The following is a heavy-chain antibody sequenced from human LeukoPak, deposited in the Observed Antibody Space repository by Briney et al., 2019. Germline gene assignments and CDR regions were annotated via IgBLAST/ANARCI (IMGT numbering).Heavy chain of an antibody. V-gene: IGHV1-69*04. J-gene: IGHJ4*02. CDR3: VITIDYFDY. D-gene: IGHD3-3*01. Sequence: ASVKVSCKASGGTFSSYAISWVRQAPGQGLEWMGRIIPIFGIANYAQKFQGRDTITADKSTSTAYMELSSLRSEDTAVYYCVITIDYFDYWGQGTLVTVSS. CDR2: IIPIFGIA. CDR1: GGTFSSYA.